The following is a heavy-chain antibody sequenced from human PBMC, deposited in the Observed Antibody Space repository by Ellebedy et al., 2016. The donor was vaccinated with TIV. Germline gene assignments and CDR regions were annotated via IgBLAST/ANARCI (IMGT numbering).Heavy chain of an antibody. CDR2: INSGGDSL. V-gene: IGHV3-74*01. CDR1: GFTFTSYW. Sequence: GESLKISCAASGFTFTSYWMHWVRQAPGQGLVWVSRINSGGDSLDYADSVGGRFTISRDNAKNTLYLQINSLRAEDTAVYYCARSLGYYGPRYHLDYWGQGTLVTVSS. J-gene: IGHJ4*02. CDR3: ARSLGYYGPRYHLDY. D-gene: IGHD3-10*01.